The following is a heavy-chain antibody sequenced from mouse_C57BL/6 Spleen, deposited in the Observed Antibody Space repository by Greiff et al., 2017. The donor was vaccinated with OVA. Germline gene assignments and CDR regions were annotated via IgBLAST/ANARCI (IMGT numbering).Heavy chain of an antibody. J-gene: IGHJ3*01. Sequence: EVQLQQSGPGLVKPSQSLSLTCSVTGYSITSGYYWNWIRQFPGNKLEWMGYISYDGSNNYNPSLKNRISITRDTSKNQFFLKLNSVTTEDTATYYCAREGGYDEAYWGQGTLVTVSA. CDR2: ISYDGSN. CDR1: GYSITSGYY. CDR3: AREGGYDEAY. D-gene: IGHD2-2*01. V-gene: IGHV3-6*01.